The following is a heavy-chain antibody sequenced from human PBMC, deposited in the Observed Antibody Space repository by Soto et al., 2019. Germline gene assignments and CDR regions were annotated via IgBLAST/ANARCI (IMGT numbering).Heavy chain of an antibody. CDR3: ARDVVSGWYDPDYYSGMDV. Sequence: ASVKVSCKVSGYTVTSYVIHWVRQAPGQRLEWMGWINAGNGDTKYSQRFQGRVTITRDTSASTAYMDLTSLTSEDTAVYYCARDVVSGWYDPDYYSGMDVWGQGTTLTASS. CDR2: INAGNGDT. V-gene: IGHV1-3*01. CDR1: GYTVTSYV. J-gene: IGHJ6*02. D-gene: IGHD6-19*01.